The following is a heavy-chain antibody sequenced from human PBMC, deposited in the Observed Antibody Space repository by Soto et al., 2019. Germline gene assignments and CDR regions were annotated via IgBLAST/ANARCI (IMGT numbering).Heavy chain of an antibody. CDR3: AADLGPPDDSNNWFDP. CDR2: VKNNGGAT. V-gene: IGHV3-15*07. D-gene: IGHD5-18*01. J-gene: IGHJ5*02. Sequence: EVQLVESGGDLVKPGGSIRLSCAASGFIFSHAWFHWVRQPPGKGLELVGRVKNNGGATDYAPSVKGRFIISRDDSKDMVYLQMSSLRTEDTAIYYWAADLGPPDDSNNWFDPWGQGTRVTVSS. CDR1: GFIFSHAW.